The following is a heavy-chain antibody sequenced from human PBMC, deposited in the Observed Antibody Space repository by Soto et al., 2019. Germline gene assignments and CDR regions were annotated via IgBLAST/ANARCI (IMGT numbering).Heavy chain of an antibody. V-gene: IGHV3-23*01. Sequence: PGGSLRLSCAASGFTFKNYAMNWVRQAPGKGLEWVSVMSASGGSTYHADSVKGRFTISRDNSKNTLYLQMNSLRVEDTAVYYCAKDRYYDSTGYPPGDWFDPSGQGTPVTVSS. D-gene: IGHD3-22*01. CDR1: GFTFKNYA. CDR3: AKDRYYDSTGYPPGDWFDP. J-gene: IGHJ5*02. CDR2: MSASGGST.